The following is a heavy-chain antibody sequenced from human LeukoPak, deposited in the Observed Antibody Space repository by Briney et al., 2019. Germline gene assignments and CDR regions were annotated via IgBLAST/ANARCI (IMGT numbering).Heavy chain of an antibody. CDR2: IYYSGST. V-gene: IGHV4-39*01. D-gene: IGHD6-19*01. J-gene: IGHJ4*02. CDR3: ARVWLVYYDY. CDR1: GGSISSSSYY. Sequence: SETLSLTCTVSGGSISSSSYYWGWIRQPPGKGLEWIGSIYYSGSTYYNPSLKSRVTISVDTSKNQFSLKPSSVTAADTAVYYCARVWLVYYDYWGQGTLVTVSS.